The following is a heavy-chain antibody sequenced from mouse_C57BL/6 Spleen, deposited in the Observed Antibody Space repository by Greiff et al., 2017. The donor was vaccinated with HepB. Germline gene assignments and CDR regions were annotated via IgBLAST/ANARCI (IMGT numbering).Heavy chain of an antibody. J-gene: IGHJ2*01. Sequence: EVHLVESGPGLVKPSQSLSLTCSVTGYSITSGYYWNWIRQFPGNKLEWMGYISYDGSNNYNPSLKNRISITRDTSKNQFFLKLNSVTTEDTATYYCAREGPLEDYWGQGTTLTVSS. CDR2: ISYDGSN. CDR1: GYSITSGYY. V-gene: IGHV3-6*01. CDR3: AREGPLEDY.